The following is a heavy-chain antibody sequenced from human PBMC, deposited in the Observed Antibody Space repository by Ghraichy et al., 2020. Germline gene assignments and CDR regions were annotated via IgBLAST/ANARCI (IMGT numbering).Heavy chain of an antibody. V-gene: IGHV4-39*01. CDR2: IYYRGNT. Sequence: SPTLSLTCTVSGGSISSSSYFWGWIRQPPGKGLEWIGSIYYRGNTYYNPPLKSRVTISVDMSKNQFSLKLSSVTAADTAVYYCARISPSFGGVTRARVFTEFDYWGQGTLVTVSS. D-gene: IGHD3-16*01. CDR1: GGSISSSSYF. CDR3: ARISPSFGGVTRARVFTEFDY. J-gene: IGHJ4*02.